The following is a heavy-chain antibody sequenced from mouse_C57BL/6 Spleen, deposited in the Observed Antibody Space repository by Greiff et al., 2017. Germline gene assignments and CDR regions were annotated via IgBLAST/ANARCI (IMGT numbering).Heavy chain of an antibody. CDR1: GYAFTNYL. D-gene: IGHD2-3*01. J-gene: IGHJ2*01. CDR3: ARCHDGYPGY. CDR2: INPGSGGT. Sequence: QVQLQQSGAELVRPGTSVKVSCKASGYAFTNYLIEWVKQRPGQGLEWIGVINPGSGGTNYNEKFKGKATLTADKSSSTAYLQLSSLTSEDSAVYFCARCHDGYPGYWGQGTTLTVSS. V-gene: IGHV1-54*01.